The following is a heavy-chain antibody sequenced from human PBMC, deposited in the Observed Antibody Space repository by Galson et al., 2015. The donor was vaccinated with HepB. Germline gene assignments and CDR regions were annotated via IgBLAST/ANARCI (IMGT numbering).Heavy chain of an antibody. CDR2: IKQDGSEK. V-gene: IGHV3-7*03. CDR3: ARDAPLGGSYYFDY. D-gene: IGHD1-26*01. J-gene: IGHJ4*02. CDR1: GFTFSSYW. Sequence: SLRLSCAASGFTFSSYWMSWVRQAPGKGLEWVANIKQDGSEKYYVDSVKGRFTISRDNAKNSLYLQMNSLRAEDTAVYYCARDAPLGGSYYFDYWGQGTLVTVSS.